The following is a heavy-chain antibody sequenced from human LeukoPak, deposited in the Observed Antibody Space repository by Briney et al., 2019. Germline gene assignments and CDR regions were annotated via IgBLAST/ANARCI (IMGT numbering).Heavy chain of an antibody. J-gene: IGHJ6*03. CDR3: AKTYYDTGGPYYYYMDV. D-gene: IGHD3-22*01. CDR1: GFTFNNYV. Sequence: GGSLRLSYEASGFTFNNYVMTWVRQAPGKGLEWVAFIQYDGRNKYYVDSVKGRFTISRDNSKNTLFLQMNSLRAEDTAVYYCAKTYYDTGGPYYYYMDVWGKGTTVTISS. V-gene: IGHV3-30*02. CDR2: IQYDGRNK.